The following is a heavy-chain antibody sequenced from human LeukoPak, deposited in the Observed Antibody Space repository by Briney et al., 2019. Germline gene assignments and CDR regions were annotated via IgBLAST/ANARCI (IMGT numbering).Heavy chain of an antibody. CDR3: ARDLFIATSGEGPGY. V-gene: IGHV1-46*01. Sequence: ASVKVSCKASGCTFTSYCIHWVRQAPGQGLEWMGIINPSGGSTTYAQKFQDRVTMTGDTSTSTVYMELSSLRSEDTAVYYCARDLFIATSGEGPGYWGQGTLVTVSS. CDR2: INPSGGST. D-gene: IGHD6-13*01. CDR1: GCTFTSYC. J-gene: IGHJ4*02.